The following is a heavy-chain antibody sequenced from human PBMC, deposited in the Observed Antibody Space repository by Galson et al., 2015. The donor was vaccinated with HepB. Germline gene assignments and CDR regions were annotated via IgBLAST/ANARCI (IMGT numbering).Heavy chain of an antibody. V-gene: IGHV3-13*05. D-gene: IGHD1-26*01. CDR1: GFTFSSYD. J-gene: IGHJ6*02. Sequence: SLRLSCAASGFTFSSYDMHWVRQATGKGLEWVSAIGTAGDPYYPGSVKGRFTISRENAKNSLYLQMNSLRAGDTAVYYCARGIGSSQEDGMDVWGQGTTVTVSS. CDR3: ARGIGSSQEDGMDV. CDR2: IGTAGDP.